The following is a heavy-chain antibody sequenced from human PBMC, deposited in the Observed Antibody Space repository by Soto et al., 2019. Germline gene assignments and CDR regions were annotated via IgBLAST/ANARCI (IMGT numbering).Heavy chain of an antibody. CDR2: IHHSGTT. V-gene: IGHV4-31*01. J-gene: IGHJ5*02. CDR3: ARAWTAGAGGANWFDL. CDR1: GGSISGVGYY. Sequence: QLQLQESGPGLVEPSQTLSLTCTVSGGSISGVGYYWGWIRQHPGKGLEWIGYIHHSGTTYYHPSLKSPLTISVATSKAQCPLKLSSVPAADTAVYYGARAWTAGAGGANWFDLWGQGTLVTVSS. D-gene: IGHD6-13*01.